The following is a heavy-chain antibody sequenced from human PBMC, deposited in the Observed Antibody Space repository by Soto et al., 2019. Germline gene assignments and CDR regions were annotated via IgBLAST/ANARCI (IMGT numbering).Heavy chain of an antibody. V-gene: IGHV3-30*18. CDR3: AKEVWSGPMVV. Sequence: QVQLVESGGGVVQPGRSLRLSCAASGFTFSSYGMHWVRQAPGKGLEWVAVISYDGSNKYYADSVKGGITISRDNSKNTLYLQMKGLRAEDTAVYDGAKEVWSGPMVVGGQWTTVTVSS. CDR2: ISYDGSNK. CDR1: GFTFSSYG. J-gene: IGHJ6*02. D-gene: IGHD3-3*01.